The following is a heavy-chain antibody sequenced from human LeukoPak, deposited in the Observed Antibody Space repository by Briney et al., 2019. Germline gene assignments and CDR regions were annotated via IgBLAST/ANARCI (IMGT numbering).Heavy chain of an antibody. CDR1: GASTTSYY. Sequence: PSETLSLTCSVSGASTTSYYWNWIRQAPGKGLEWIGYIYSDGTTSYSPSLRSQVTISIDTSRNQFSLEVTSVTAADTAVYYCARNTSASPWFDPWARGTLVTVSS. J-gene: IGHJ5*02. CDR2: IYSDGTT. D-gene: IGHD6-19*01. CDR3: ARNTSASPWFDP. V-gene: IGHV4-4*09.